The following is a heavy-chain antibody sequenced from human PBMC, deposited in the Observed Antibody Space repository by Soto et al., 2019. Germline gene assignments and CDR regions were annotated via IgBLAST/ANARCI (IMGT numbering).Heavy chain of an antibody. CDR3: SIWGQGVDYGDYLTNNWFDP. CDR1: GGSISSGGYY. J-gene: IGHJ5*02. CDR2: IYYSGST. D-gene: IGHD4-17*01. Sequence: SETLSLTCTVSGGSISSGGYYWSWIRQHPGKGLEWIGYIYYSGSTYYNPSLKSRVTISVDTSKNQFSLKLSSVTAADTAVYYCSIWGQGVDYGDYLTNNWFDPWGQGTLVTVSS. V-gene: IGHV4-31*03.